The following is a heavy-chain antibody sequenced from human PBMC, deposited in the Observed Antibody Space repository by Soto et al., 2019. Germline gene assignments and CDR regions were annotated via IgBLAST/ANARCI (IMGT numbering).Heavy chain of an antibody. CDR1: GYSFASYW. D-gene: IGHD3-9*01. Sequence: GESLKISCKGSGYSFASYWISWVRQLPGKGLEWMGRIDPSDSYTNYSPSFQGHVTISADKSISTAYLQWSSLKASDTAMYYCARAGQRLRYFDYYYYGMDVWGQGTTVTVSS. CDR2: IDPSDSYT. V-gene: IGHV5-10-1*01. CDR3: ARAGQRLRYFDYYYYGMDV. J-gene: IGHJ6*02.